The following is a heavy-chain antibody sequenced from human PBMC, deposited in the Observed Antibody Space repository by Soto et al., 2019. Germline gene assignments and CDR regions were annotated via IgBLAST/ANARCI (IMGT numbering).Heavy chain of an antibody. CDR2: ISSESTKI. CDR3: AKVWDQWLLEIDY. V-gene: IGHV3-21*01. J-gene: IGHJ4*02. D-gene: IGHD6-19*01. Sequence: EVQLVESGGGLVKPGGSLRLSCPASGFTFSNYSMTWVRQAPGKGLEWVSAISSESTKISYADSVKGRFTISRDNAHSSVFLLMRSLRAEDTAVYYCAKVWDQWLLEIDYWGQGSLVTVAS. CDR1: GFTFSNYS.